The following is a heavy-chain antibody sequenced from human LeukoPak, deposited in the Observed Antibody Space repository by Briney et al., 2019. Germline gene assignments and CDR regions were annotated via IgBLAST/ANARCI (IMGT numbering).Heavy chain of an antibody. CDR1: GGSISSSSYY. CDR2: VFHTGST. Sequence: SETLSLTCTVSGGSISSSSYYWGWIRQPPGKGLEWIGYVFHTGSTNYNPSLKSRVTISVDTSKNQFSLKLSSVTAADTAVYYCARDRGSQPFIDYWGQGTLVTVSS. CDR3: ARDRGSQPFIDY. V-gene: IGHV4-61*01. J-gene: IGHJ4*02. D-gene: IGHD1-26*01.